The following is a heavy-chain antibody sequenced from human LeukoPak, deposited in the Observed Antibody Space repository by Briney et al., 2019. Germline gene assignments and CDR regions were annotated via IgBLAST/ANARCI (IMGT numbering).Heavy chain of an antibody. CDR1: GGSISSYY. D-gene: IGHD3-10*01. CDR2: IYYSGST. CDR3: ARGGYYGLGNDFRFDP. J-gene: IGHJ5*02. Sequence: KSSETLSLTCTVSGGSISSYYWSWIRQPPGKGLEWIGYIYYSGSTNYRPSPKSRVTISVDTSKNQFSLKLSSVTAADTAVYYCARGGYYGLGNDFRFDPWGQGTLVTVSS. V-gene: IGHV4-59*01.